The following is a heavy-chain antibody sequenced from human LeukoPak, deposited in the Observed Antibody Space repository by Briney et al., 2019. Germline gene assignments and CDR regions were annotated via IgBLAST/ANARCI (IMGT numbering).Heavy chain of an antibody. V-gene: IGHV3-30-3*01. D-gene: IGHD4-11*01. J-gene: IGHJ4*02. CDR1: GFTFSSYA. CDR2: ISYDGSNK. CDR3: ARSEPSMTNPIFDY. Sequence: PGRSLRLSCAASGFTFSSYAMHWVRQAPGKGLEWVAVISYDGSNKYYADSVKGRFTISRDNSKNTLYLQMNSLRAEDTAAYYCARSEPSMTNPIFDYWGQGTLVTVSS.